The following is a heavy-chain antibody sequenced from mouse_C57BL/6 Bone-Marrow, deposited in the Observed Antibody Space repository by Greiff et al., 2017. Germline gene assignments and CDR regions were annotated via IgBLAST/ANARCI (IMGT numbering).Heavy chain of an antibody. CDR2: IRHKANGYTT. CDR3: ARYSPPDGYYCYYAMDD. V-gene: IGHV7-3*01. Sequence: EVKLVESGGGLVQPGGSLSLSCAASGFTFTDYYMSWVRQPPGKALEWLGFIRHKANGYTTEHSASVKGRFTISRDNSQSILYLQMNALRAEDSATYCCARYSPPDGYYCYYAMDDWGQGTSVTVSS. D-gene: IGHD2-3*01. J-gene: IGHJ4*01. CDR1: GFTFTDYY.